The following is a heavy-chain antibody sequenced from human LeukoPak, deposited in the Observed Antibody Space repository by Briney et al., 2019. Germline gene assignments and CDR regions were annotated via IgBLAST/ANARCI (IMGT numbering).Heavy chain of an antibody. V-gene: IGHV3-23*01. CDR2: ISGSGGST. J-gene: IGHJ3*02. CDR3: AKDRTIVVVPAAKDAFDI. D-gene: IGHD2-2*01. Sequence: GGSLRLSCAASGFTFSSYAMSWVRQAPGKGLEWVSAISGSGGSTYCADSVKGRFTISRDNSKNTLYLQMNSLRAEDTAVYYCAKDRTIVVVPAAKDAFDIWGQGTMVTVSS. CDR1: GFTFSSYA.